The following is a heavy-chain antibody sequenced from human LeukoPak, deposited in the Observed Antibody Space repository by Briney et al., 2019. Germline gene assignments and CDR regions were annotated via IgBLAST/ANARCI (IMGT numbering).Heavy chain of an antibody. J-gene: IGHJ4*02. Sequence: SETLSLTCTVSGYSISSGYYWGWIRQPPGKGLEWIGSISYSGSTYYSPSLKSRVTISVDTSKKQFSLKLSSVTAADTAVYYCARGGTGYSSPNDYWGQGTLVTVSS. V-gene: IGHV4-38-2*02. CDR1: GYSISSGYY. CDR2: ISYSGST. CDR3: ARGGTGYSSPNDY. D-gene: IGHD6-13*01.